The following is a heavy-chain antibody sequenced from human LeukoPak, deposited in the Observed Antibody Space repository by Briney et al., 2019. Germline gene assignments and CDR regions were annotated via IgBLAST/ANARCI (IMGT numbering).Heavy chain of an antibody. CDR2: ISGDGGST. CDR3: ARDEYKADAY. J-gene: IGHJ4*02. CDR1: GFTFTSYA. D-gene: IGHD6-6*01. Sequence: QPGGSLRLSCAASGFTFTSYALDWVRQAPGKGLEWISVISGDGGSTHYADSVKGRFTISRDNSKNTLYLQMNSLRADDTAVYYCARDEYKADAYWGQGTLVTVSS. V-gene: IGHV3-23*01.